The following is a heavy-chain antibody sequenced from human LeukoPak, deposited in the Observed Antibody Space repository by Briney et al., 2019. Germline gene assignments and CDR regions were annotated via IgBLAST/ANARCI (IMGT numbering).Heavy chain of an antibody. D-gene: IGHD4-17*01. Sequence: GGSLRLSCAASGFTFSSYAMSWVRQAPGKGLEWVSAISGSGGSTYYADSVKGRFTISRDNSKNTLYLQMNSLRAEDTAVYYCAKDRGVHGDYEPYGFDYWGQGTLVTVSS. CDR3: AKDRGVHGDYEPYGFDY. V-gene: IGHV3-23*01. CDR2: ISGSGGST. CDR1: GFTFSSYA. J-gene: IGHJ4*02.